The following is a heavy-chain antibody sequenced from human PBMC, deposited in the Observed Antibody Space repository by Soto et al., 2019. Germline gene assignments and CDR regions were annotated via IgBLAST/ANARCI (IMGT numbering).Heavy chain of an antibody. CDR1: GFTFNSYG. D-gene: IGHD3-9*01. V-gene: IGHV3-30*18. CDR3: VKDAVLRYFDWYLRGAYSFDY. CDR2: ISFDGRNT. J-gene: IGHJ4*02. Sequence: GGSLRLSCAASGFTFNSYGMHWVRQAPGKGLEWVVVISFDGRNTYYADSVRVRFTISRDNSKNTLYLQMSSLRAEDTAVYYCVKDAVLRYFDWYLRGAYSFDYWGQGTLVTVSS.